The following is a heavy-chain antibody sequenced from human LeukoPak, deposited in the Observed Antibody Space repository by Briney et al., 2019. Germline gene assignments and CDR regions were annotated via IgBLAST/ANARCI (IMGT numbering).Heavy chain of an antibody. V-gene: IGHV4-34*01. CDR1: GGSFSGYY. J-gene: IGHJ6*02. D-gene: IGHD4-17*01. CDR3: AKDYGDYVSDYYYGMDV. Sequence: SETLSLTCAVYGGSFSGYYWSWIRQPPGKGLEWIGEINHSGSTNYNPSLKSRVTISVDTSKNQFSLKLSSVTAADTALYYCAKDYGDYVSDYYYGMDVWGQGTTVTVSS. CDR2: INHSGST.